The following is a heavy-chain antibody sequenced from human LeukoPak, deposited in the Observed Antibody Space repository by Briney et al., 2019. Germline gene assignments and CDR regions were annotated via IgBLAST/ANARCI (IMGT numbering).Heavy chain of an antibody. CDR2: IFGSGGSP. CDR1: GFTFGSHA. D-gene: IGHD5-18*01. Sequence: GGSLRLSCEASGFTFGSHAMYWVRQAPGKGLEWVAGIFGSGGSPHYADSAKGRFTISRDNPRNTVYLQINSLRDDDTAVYYCGKTTVGYSSGQKPAWPVDFWGQGTLVTVSS. V-gene: IGHV3-23*01. CDR3: GKTTVGYSSGQKPAWPVDF. J-gene: IGHJ4*02.